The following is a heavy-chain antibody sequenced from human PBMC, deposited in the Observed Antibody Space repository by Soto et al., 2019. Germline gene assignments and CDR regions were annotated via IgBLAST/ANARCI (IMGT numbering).Heavy chain of an antibody. Sequence: LETLFLTCTVSGGSISSYYWSWIRQPPGKGLEWIGYIYYSGSTNYNPSLKSRVTISVDTSKNQFSLKLSSVTAADTAVYYCARHYYYYAGMDVWGQGTTVTVSS. CDR3: ARHYYYYAGMDV. CDR1: GGSISSYY. CDR2: IYYSGST. V-gene: IGHV4-59*08. J-gene: IGHJ6*02.